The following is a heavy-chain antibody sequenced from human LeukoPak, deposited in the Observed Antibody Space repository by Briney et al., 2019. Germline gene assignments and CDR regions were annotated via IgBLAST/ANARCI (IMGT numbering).Heavy chain of an antibody. CDR3: ARDSHYSSGGNRGPPDAFDI. D-gene: IGHD6-19*01. J-gene: IGHJ3*02. Sequence: GRSLRLSCAASGFTFSSYGMHWVRQAPGKGLEWVAVIWYDGSNKYYADSVKGRFTISRDNSKNTLYLQMNSLRAEDTAVYYCARDSHYSSGGNRGPPDAFDIWGKGTMVTVSS. CDR2: IWYDGSNK. V-gene: IGHV3-33*01. CDR1: GFTFSSYG.